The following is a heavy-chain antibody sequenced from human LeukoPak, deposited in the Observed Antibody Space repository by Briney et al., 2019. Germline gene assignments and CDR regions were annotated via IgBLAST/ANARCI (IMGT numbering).Heavy chain of an antibody. V-gene: IGHV4-39*07. Sequence: SETLSLTCTVSGGSISSSSYYWGWIRQPPGKGLEWIGSIYYSGSTYYNPSLKSRVTISVDTSKNQFSLKLSSVTAADTAVYYCARGLGYYGSGSYYKVPRTFDYWGQGTLATVSS. CDR3: ARGLGYYGSGSYYKVPRTFDY. J-gene: IGHJ4*02. D-gene: IGHD3-10*01. CDR2: IYYSGST. CDR1: GGSISSSSYY.